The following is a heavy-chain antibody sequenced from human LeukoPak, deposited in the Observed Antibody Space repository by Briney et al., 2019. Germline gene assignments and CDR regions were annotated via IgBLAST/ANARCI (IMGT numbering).Heavy chain of an antibody. CDR3: LAGYYYYYMDV. CDR1: GFALSNYW. J-gene: IGHJ6*03. D-gene: IGHD6-13*01. CDR2: INTHGSST. Sequence: GGSLRLSCAASGFALSNYWLHWVRQAPGKGLVWVARINTHGSSTNYADSVKGRFTISRDNAKNTLYLQMTSLSAEDTAVYYALAGYYYYYMDVWGKGTTVTVS. V-gene: IGHV3-74*01.